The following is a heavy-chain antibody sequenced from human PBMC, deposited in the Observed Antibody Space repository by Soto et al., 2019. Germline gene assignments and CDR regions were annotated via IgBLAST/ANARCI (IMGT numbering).Heavy chain of an antibody. J-gene: IGHJ4*02. CDR1: GFTFTRYG. Sequence: GSLRLSCAASGFTFTRYGMNWVRQAPGKGLEWVSSISSTTNYIYYGDSMKGRFTISRDNAKNSLYLEMDSLRAEDTAVYYCARESEDLTSNFDYWGQGTLVTVSS. V-gene: IGHV3-21*06. CDR2: ISSTTNYI. CDR3: ARESEDLTSNFDY.